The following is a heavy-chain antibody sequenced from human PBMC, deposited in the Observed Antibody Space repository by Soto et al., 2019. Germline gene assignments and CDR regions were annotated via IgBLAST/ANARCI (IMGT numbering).Heavy chain of an antibody. CDR2: IIPIFGTA. J-gene: IGHJ6*02. V-gene: IGHV1-69*13. CDR3: ARPLSQGVISPVHPGGSDYYYYGMDV. Sequence: SVKVSCTASGGTFSSYAISWVRQAPGQGLEWMGGIIPIFGTANYAQKFQGRVTITADESTSTAYMELSSLRPEDTAVYYCARPLSQGVISPVHPGGSDYYYYGMDVWGQGTTVTVSS. CDR1: GGTFSSYA. D-gene: IGHD3-10*01.